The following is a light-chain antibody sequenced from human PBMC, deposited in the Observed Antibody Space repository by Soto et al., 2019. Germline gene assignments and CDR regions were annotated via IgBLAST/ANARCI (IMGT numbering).Light chain of an antibody. CDR1: SSNIGTDSD. CDR2: GNS. J-gene: IGLJ3*02. CDR3: QSYYTSLSGSV. Sequence: QSVLTQPPSVSGAPGQRVTISCTGSSSNIGTDSDVHWYQQLPGTAPKLLIYGNSNRPSGVPDRFSGSKSGTSASLAITGLQAADEAAYYCQSYYTSLSGSVFGGGTKLTVL. V-gene: IGLV1-40*01.